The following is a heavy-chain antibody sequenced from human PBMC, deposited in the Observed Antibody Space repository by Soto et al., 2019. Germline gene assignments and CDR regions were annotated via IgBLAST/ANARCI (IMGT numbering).Heavy chain of an antibody. CDR1: RYSFTSYW. J-gene: IGHJ4*02. D-gene: IGHD3-22*01. CDR2: IDPSDSYT. Sequence: PGESLKISCKGSRYSFTSYWISWVRQMPGKGLEWMGRIDPSDSYTNYSPSFQGHVTISADKSISTAYLQWSSLKASDTAMYYCARRRYYDSSGYDYWGQGTLVTVSS. V-gene: IGHV5-10-1*01. CDR3: ARRRYYDSSGYDY.